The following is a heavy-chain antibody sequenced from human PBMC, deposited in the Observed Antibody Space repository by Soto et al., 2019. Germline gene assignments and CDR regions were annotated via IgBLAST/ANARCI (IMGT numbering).Heavy chain of an antibody. CDR2: IDPSDSQT. CDR1: GCSFAGYW. Sequence: GESLKISCKGSGCSFAGYWITWVRQKPGKGLEWMGRIDPSDSQTYYSPSFRGHVTISATKSITTVFLQWSSLRASDTAMYYCARQIYDSDTGPNFQYYFDSWGQGTPVTVSS. V-gene: IGHV5-10-1*01. D-gene: IGHD3-22*01. J-gene: IGHJ4*02. CDR3: ARQIYDSDTGPNFQYYFDS.